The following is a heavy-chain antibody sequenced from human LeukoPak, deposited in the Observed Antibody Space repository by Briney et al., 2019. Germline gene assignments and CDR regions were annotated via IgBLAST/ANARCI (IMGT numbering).Heavy chain of an antibody. CDR1: GFTFSSYS. CDR2: IRYDGSNK. Sequence: GGSLRLSCAASGFTFSSYSMNWVRQAPGKGLEWVAFIRYDGSNKYYADSVKGRFTISRDNSKNTLYLQMNSLRAEDTAVYYCARRAGAYSHPYDYWGQGTLVTVSS. V-gene: IGHV3-33*08. CDR3: ARRAGAYSHPYDY. D-gene: IGHD4/OR15-4a*01. J-gene: IGHJ4*02.